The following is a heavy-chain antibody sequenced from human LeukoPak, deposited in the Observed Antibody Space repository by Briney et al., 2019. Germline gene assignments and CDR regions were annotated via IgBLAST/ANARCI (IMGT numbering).Heavy chain of an antibody. J-gene: IGHJ4*02. CDR1: GGSISSGSYY. D-gene: IGHD2/OR15-2a*01. CDR3: ARERTDASMDY. CDR2: IYTSGST. V-gene: IGHV4-61*02. Sequence: KTSETLSLTCTVSGGSISSGSYYWTWIRRPAGKGLEWIGRIYTSGSTNHNPSLKSRVTISLDTSKNQFSLKLISVTAADTAVYFCARERTDASMDYWGQGTLVTVSS.